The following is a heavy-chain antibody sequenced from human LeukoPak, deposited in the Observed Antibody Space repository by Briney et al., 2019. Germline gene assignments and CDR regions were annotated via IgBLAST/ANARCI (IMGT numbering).Heavy chain of an antibody. CDR3: ARDGLRWFGELSD. V-gene: IGHV3-66*01. D-gene: IGHD3-10*01. Sequence: GGSLRLSCAASGFTVSSNYMSWVRQAPGKGLEWVSVIYSGGSTYYADSVKGRFTISRDNSKNTLYLQMNSLRAEDTAVYYCARDGLRWFGELSDWGQGTLVTVSS. J-gene: IGHJ4*02. CDR1: GFTVSSNY. CDR2: IYSGGST.